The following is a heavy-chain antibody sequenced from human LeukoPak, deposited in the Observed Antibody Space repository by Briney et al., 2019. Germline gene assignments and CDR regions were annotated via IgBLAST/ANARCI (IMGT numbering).Heavy chain of an antibody. J-gene: IGHJ4*02. V-gene: IGHV1-69*06. D-gene: IGHD6-13*01. CDR2: IIPIFGTA. Sequence: RASVKVSCKASGGTFSSYAISWVRQAPGQGLEWMGRIIPIFGTANYAQKFQGRVTITADKSTSTAYMELSSLRSEDTAVYYCARVDIAAAGTGGDYWGQGTLVTVSS. CDR3: ARVDIAAAGTGGDY. CDR1: GGTFSSYA.